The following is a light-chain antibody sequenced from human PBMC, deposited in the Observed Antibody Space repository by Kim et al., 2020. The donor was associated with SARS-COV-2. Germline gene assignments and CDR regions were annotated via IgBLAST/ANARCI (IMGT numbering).Light chain of an antibody. V-gene: IGKV3-20*01. CDR1: QSVSSNY. CDR3: QQYSSSPAT. J-gene: IGKJ1*01. Sequence: SPGERPTLSCRASQSVSSNYLAWYQQKPGQAPRLLIYGASSSATGIPDRFSGSGSGTDFTLTITRLEPEDFAVYYCQQYSSSPATFGQGTKVDIK. CDR2: GAS.